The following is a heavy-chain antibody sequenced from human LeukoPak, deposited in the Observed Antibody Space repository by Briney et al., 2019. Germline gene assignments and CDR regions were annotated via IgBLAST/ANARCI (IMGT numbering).Heavy chain of an antibody. CDR3: ARQIVGAMPDSFDY. V-gene: IGHV4-39*01. CDR2: IYYSGST. D-gene: IGHD1-26*01. CDR1: GGSISSSSYY. J-gene: IGHJ4*02. Sequence: PSETLSLTCTVSGGSISSSSYYWGWIRQPPGKGPEWIGTIYYSGSTYYNPSLKSRVTISVDTSKNQFSLKLTSVTAADTAVYHCARQIVGAMPDSFDYWGQGTLVTVSS.